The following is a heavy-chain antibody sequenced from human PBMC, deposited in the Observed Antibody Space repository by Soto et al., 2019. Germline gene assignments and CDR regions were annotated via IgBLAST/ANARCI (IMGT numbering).Heavy chain of an antibody. J-gene: IGHJ5*01. CDR2: ISSGSTYI. CDR3: ARGKHVVIIPATFAS. Sequence: EVQLVESGGGLVKPGESLRISCAASGFTFSNFNMNWVRQAPGKGLEWVSSISSGSTYIYYADSVKGRFTISRDNARNSLSLQMASLRAEDTAIYYCARGKHVVIIPATFASWGQGTLVTVSS. V-gene: IGHV3-21*02. D-gene: IGHD3-3*01. CDR1: GFTFSNFN.